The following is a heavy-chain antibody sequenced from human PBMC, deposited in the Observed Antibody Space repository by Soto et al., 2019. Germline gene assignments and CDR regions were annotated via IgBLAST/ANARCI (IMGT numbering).Heavy chain of an antibody. Sequence: EVLLVESGGGLVEPGGSLRLSCAASGFTFSNAWMSWVRQAPGKGLEWVGRIKSKTNGGTIDYAAPVKGRFTISRDDSRNTVYLQMNSLKTEDSAVYYCTTDDPINKHWGQGTLVTVSS. CDR1: GFTFSNAW. V-gene: IGHV3-15*05. CDR3: TTDDPINKH. J-gene: IGHJ1*01. CDR2: IKSKTNGGTI.